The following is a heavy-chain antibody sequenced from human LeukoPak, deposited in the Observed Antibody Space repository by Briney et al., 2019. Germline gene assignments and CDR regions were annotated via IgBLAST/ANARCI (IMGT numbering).Heavy chain of an antibody. Sequence: GGSLRLSRSASGFTFSSYAVHWVRQAPGKGLGWVSTIVSGGTTYYADSVKGRFTISRDNSKNTLFLHMNSPRAEDTALYYCARAGYDSIRAYFDYWGQGTLVTVSS. CDR1: GFTFSSYA. V-gene: IGHV3-23*01. J-gene: IGHJ4*02. CDR2: IVSGGTT. D-gene: IGHD3-22*01. CDR3: ARAGYDSIRAYFDY.